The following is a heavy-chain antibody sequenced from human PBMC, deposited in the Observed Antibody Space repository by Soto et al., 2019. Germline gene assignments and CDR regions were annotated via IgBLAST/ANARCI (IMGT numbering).Heavy chain of an antibody. Sequence: SETLSLTCAVSGGSISSGGYSWSWIRQPPGKGLEWIGYIYHSGSTYYNPSLKSRVTISVDRSKNQFSLKLSSVTAADTAVYYCARVGGGVVPAAMAKNWFDPWGQGTLVTVSS. D-gene: IGHD2-2*01. CDR2: IYHSGST. CDR3: ARVGGGVVPAAMAKNWFDP. J-gene: IGHJ5*02. CDR1: GGSISSGGYS. V-gene: IGHV4-30-2*01.